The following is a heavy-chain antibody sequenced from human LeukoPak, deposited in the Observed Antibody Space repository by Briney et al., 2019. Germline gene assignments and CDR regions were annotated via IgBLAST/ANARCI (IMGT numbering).Heavy chain of an antibody. Sequence: SETLSLTCTVSGGSISSYYWSWIRQPPGKGLEWIGYIYYSGSTNYNPSLKSRVTISVDTSKNQFSLKLSSVTAADTAVYYCARGAVTQPLTWFDPWGQGTLVTVSS. CDR1: GGSISSYY. CDR3: ARGAVTQPLTWFDP. V-gene: IGHV4-59*08. J-gene: IGHJ5*02. D-gene: IGHD4-17*01. CDR2: IYYSGST.